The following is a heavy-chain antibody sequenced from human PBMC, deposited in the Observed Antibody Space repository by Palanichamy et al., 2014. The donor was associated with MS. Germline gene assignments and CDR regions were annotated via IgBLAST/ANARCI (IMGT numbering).Heavy chain of an antibody. CDR2: IRYDGSNK. Sequence: QVQLVESGGGVVQPGGSLRLSCAVSGFTFSSYGMHWVRQAPGKGLEWVAFIRYDGSNKYYADSVKGRFTISRDNSKNTLYLQMNSLRAEDTAVYYCAKGTATSGFLEWLLSHIDYWGQGTLVTVSS. CDR1: GFTFSSYG. V-gene: IGHV3-30*02. J-gene: IGHJ4*02. D-gene: IGHD3-3*01. CDR3: AKGTATSGFLEWLLSHIDY.